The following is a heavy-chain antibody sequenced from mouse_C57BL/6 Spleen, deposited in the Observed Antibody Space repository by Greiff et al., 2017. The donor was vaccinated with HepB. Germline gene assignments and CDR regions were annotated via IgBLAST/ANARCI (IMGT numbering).Heavy chain of an antibody. D-gene: IGHD2-3*01. CDR2: ISSGSSTI. J-gene: IGHJ1*03. CDR1: GFTFSDYG. V-gene: IGHV5-17*01. CDR3: ARPIGYYAYFDV. Sequence: EVKVVESGGGLVKPGGSLKLSCAASGFTFSDYGMHWVRQAPEKGLEWVAYISSGSSTIYYADTVKGRFTISRDNAKNTLFLQMTSLRSEDTAMYYCARPIGYYAYFDVWGTGTTVTVSS.